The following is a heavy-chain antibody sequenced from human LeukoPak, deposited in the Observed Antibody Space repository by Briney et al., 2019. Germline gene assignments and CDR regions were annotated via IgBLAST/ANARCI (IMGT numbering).Heavy chain of an antibody. V-gene: IGHV4-34*09. J-gene: IGHJ4*02. CDR2: IYYSGST. CDR1: GGSFSDHY. Sequence: KPSETLSLTCAVYGGSFSDHYWSWIRQPPGKGLEWVGYIYYSGSTYYNPSLKSRVTISVDTSKNQFSLKLSSVTAADTAVYYCARDGYSGYEGGFDYWGQGTLVTVSS. D-gene: IGHD5-12*01. CDR3: ARDGYSGYEGGFDY.